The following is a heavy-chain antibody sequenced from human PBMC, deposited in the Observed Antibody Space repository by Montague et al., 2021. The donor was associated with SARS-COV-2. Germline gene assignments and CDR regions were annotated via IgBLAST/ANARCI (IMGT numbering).Heavy chain of an antibody. CDR3: TQERGPGRTTWLYFDY. CDR2: TYYRSKWYN. D-gene: IGHD1-14*01. V-gene: IGHV6-1*01. CDR1: GDSVSSNIAA. Sequence: CAISGDSVSSNIAAWNWIRQSPSRGLEWLGRTYYRSKWYNDYAVSVGSRITISPDTSKNQFSLQLNSVTPEDTAVYYCTQERGPGRTTWLYFDYWGQGTLVTVSS. J-gene: IGHJ4*02.